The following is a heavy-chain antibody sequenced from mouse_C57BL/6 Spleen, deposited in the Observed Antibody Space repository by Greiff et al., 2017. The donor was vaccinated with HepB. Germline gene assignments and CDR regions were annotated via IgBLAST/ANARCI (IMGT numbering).Heavy chain of an antibody. V-gene: IGHV14-2*01. D-gene: IGHD1-1*01. CDR3: ASPYDGSSSYFDY. J-gene: IGHJ2*01. Sequence: VQLKQSGAELVKPGASVKLSCTASGFNIKDYYMHWVKQRTEQGLEWIGRIDPEDGETKYAPKFQGKATITADTSSNTAYLQLSSLTSEDTAVYYCASPYDGSSSYFDYWGQGTTLTVSS. CDR1: GFNIKDYY. CDR2: IDPEDGET.